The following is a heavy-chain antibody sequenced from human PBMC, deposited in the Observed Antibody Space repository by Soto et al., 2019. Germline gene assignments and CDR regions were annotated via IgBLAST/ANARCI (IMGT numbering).Heavy chain of an antibody. CDR2: IAYDGTDK. CDR1: VFTFRSYS. J-gene: IGHJ4*02. CDR3: ARDFGIAVASLTPEY. D-gene: IGHD6-13*01. V-gene: IGHV3-30-3*01. Sequence: PGGSLRLSCTASVFTFRSYSMHLVRQGPGGGLEWVAYIAYDGTDKYYADSVKARFTMSRDKSKNTVDLQMSSLTLKDSGVYFCARDFGIAVASLTPEYGGQGTMVTVSS.